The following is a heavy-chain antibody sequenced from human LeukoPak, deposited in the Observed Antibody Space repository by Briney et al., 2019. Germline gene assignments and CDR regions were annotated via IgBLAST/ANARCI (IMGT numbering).Heavy chain of an antibody. CDR2: ISSSSSYI. J-gene: IGHJ4*02. Sequence: GGSLRLSCAASGFTFSSYSMNWVRQAPGKGLEWVSSISSSSSYIYYADSVKGRFTISRDNAKNSLYLQMNSLRAEDTAVYYCARDRDGGNSVFDYWGQGTLVTVSS. CDR3: ARDRDGGNSVFDY. CDR1: GFTFSSYS. V-gene: IGHV3-21*01. D-gene: IGHD4-23*01.